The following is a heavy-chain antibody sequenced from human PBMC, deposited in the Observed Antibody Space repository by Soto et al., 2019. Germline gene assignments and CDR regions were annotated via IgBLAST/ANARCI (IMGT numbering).Heavy chain of an antibody. V-gene: IGHV3-48*01. J-gene: IGHJ4*02. CDR2: ISSSSTI. Sequence: PGGSLRLSCVVSGFTVSSNYMSWVRQAPGKGLEWVSYISSSSTIYYADSVKGRFTISRDNAKNSLYLQMNSLKIDDTAVYYCARDEGGTYVYWGQGTQVTVSS. CDR1: GFTVSSNY. D-gene: IGHD1-26*01. CDR3: ARDEGGTYVY.